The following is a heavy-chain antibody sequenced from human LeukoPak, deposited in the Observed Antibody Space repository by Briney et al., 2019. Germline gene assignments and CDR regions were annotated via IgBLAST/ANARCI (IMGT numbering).Heavy chain of an antibody. CDR2: ISGSGGST. J-gene: IGHJ4*02. V-gene: IGHV3-23*01. Sequence: GALRLSCAASGFTFSIYWMSWVRQAPGKGLEWVSAISGSGGSTYYADSVKGRFTISRDNSKNTLYLQMNSLRAEDTAVYYCAKESVPAAMIPYFDYWGQGTLVTVSS. CDR1: GFTFSIYW. CDR3: AKESVPAAMIPYFDY. D-gene: IGHD2-2*01.